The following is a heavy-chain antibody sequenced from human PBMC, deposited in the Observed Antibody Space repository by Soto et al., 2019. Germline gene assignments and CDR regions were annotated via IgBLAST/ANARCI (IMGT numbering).Heavy chain of an antibody. D-gene: IGHD2-21*02. V-gene: IGHV1-69*06. CDR3: ARDGDSAGDLSADDFDI. CDR2: IIPIFGTA. Sequence: QVQLVQSGAEVKKPGSSVKVSCKASGGTFSSYAISWVRQAPGQGLEWMGGIIPIFGTANYAQKFQGRVTITADKCTSTSYMEVSSLRSVYTAVYYCARDGDSAGDLSADDFDIWGQGTMVTFAS. CDR1: GGTFSSYA. J-gene: IGHJ3*02.